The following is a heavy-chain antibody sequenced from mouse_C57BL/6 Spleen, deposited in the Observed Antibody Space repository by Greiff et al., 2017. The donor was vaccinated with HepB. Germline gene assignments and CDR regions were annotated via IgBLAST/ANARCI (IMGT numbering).Heavy chain of an antibody. V-gene: IGHV1-22*01. D-gene: IGHD1-1*01. CDR1: GYTFTDYN. J-gene: IGHJ2*01. Sequence: EVQLQQSGPELVKPGASVKMSCKASGYTFTDYNMHWVKQSHGKSLEWIGYINPNNGGTSYNQKFKGKATLTVNKSSSTAYMELRSLTSEDSAVYYCASGGYYGGRDYWGQGTTLTVSS. CDR2: INPNNGGT. CDR3: ASGGYYGGRDY.